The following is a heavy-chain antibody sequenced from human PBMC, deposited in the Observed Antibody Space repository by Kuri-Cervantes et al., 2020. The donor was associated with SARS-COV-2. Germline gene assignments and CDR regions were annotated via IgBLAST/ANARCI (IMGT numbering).Heavy chain of an antibody. CDR3: ARDYQYYYGSGSYYLVYYYYGMDV. Sequence: GGSLRLSCAASGFTFSSYWMHWVRQAPGKGLVWVSRINSDGSSTSYADSVKGRFTISRDNAKNTLYLQMNSLRAEDTAVYYCARDYQYYYGSGSYYLVYYYYGMDVWGQGTTGTVSS. D-gene: IGHD3-10*01. CDR1: GFTFSSYW. CDR2: INSDGSST. V-gene: IGHV3-74*01. J-gene: IGHJ6*02.